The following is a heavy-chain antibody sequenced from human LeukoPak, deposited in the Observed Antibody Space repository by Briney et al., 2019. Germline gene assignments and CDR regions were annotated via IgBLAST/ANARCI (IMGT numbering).Heavy chain of an antibody. D-gene: IGHD3-3*01. CDR1: GGSISSSSYY. Sequence: KPSETLSLTCTVSGGSISSSSYYWGWIRQPPGKGLEWIGSIYYSGSTYYNPSLKSRVTISVDTSKNQFSLKLSSVTAADTAVYYCARHSGRFSKCYYYYYYMDVWGKGTTVTISS. V-gene: IGHV4-39*01. J-gene: IGHJ6*03. CDR2: IYYSGST. CDR3: ARHSGRFSKCYYYYYYMDV.